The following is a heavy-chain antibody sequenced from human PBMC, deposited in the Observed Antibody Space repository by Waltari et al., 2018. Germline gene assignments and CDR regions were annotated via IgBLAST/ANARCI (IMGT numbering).Heavy chain of an antibody. CDR3: ARDVGATTPYYYYGMDV. CDR1: GGSISSHY. V-gene: IGHV4-59*11. Sequence: QVQLQESGPGLVKPSETLSLTCTVSGGSISSHYWSWIRQPPGKGLEWIGYIYYSGRTNYNPSLKSRVTISVDTSKNQFSLKLSSVTAADTAVYYCARDVGATTPYYYYGMDVWGQGTMVTVSS. CDR2: IYYSGRT. D-gene: IGHD1-26*01. J-gene: IGHJ6*02.